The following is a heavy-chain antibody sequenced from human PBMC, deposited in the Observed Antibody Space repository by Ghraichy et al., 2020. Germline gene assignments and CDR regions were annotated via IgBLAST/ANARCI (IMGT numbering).Heavy chain of an antibody. CDR2: IYSGGST. CDR1: GFTVSSNY. D-gene: IGHD4-17*01. Sequence: GGSLRLSCAASGFTVSSNYMSWVRQAPGKGLEWVSVIYSGGSTYYADSVKGRFTISRDNSKNTLYLQMNSLRAEDTAVYYCARRYDYGDYQGALDYWGQGTLVTVSS. CDR3: ARRYDYGDYQGALDY. V-gene: IGHV3-66*02. J-gene: IGHJ4*02.